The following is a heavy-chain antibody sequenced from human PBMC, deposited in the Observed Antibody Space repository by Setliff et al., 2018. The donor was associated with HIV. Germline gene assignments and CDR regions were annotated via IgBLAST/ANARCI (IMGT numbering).Heavy chain of an antibody. J-gene: IGHJ4*02. CDR3: ARDDYLDGR. V-gene: IGHV3-7*03. CDR1: GFTFSSYW. CDR2: INRDGSDK. Sequence: GGSLRLSCEASGFTFSSYWMAWVRQAPGKGLEWVADINRDGSDKKYVDSVRGRFTISRDNAKNSLYLQMDSLRAEDTAMYYCARDDYLDGRWGQGTLVTSPQ. D-gene: IGHD4-17*01.